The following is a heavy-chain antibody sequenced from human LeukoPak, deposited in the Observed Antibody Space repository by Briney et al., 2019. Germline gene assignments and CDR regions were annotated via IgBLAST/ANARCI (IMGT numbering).Heavy chain of an antibody. V-gene: IGHV1-8*01. D-gene: IGHD2-2*02. CDR1: GYTFTSYD. Sequence: GASVKVSHKASGYTFTSYDINWVRQATGQGLEWMGWMNPNSGNTGYAQKFQGRVTMTRNTSISTAYMELSSLRSEDTAVYYCARASLLGYCSSTSCYKYNWFATWAKGTLVTVSS. J-gene: IGHJ5*02. CDR3: ARASLLGYCSSTSCYKYNWFAT. CDR2: MNPNSGNT.